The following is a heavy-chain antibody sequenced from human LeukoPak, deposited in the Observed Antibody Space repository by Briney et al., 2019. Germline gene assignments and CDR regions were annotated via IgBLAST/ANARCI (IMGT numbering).Heavy chain of an antibody. CDR3: AKGVAGSGYFDY. CDR2: ISGSGGST. D-gene: IGHD2-15*01. V-gene: IGHV3-23*01. Sequence: GGSLRLSWAASGFTVSSYAMSSVRQAARKWLEWVSAISGSGGSTYYADSVKGRFTIARDNSKNTLYLQMNSLRAEDTAVYYCAKGVAGSGYFDYWGQGTLVTVSS. J-gene: IGHJ4*02. CDR1: GFTVSSYA.